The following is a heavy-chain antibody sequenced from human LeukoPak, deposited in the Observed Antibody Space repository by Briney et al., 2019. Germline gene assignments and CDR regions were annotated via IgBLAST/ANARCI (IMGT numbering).Heavy chain of an antibody. CDR2: IYHSGST. D-gene: IGHD4-17*01. V-gene: IGHV4-39*01. Sequence: SETLSLTCIVSGGAISSSSHYWGWIRQPPGKGLEWIGSIYHSGSTVYNPSLKSRVAISVHPYRNQFSLKLNSVTASDTAVYYCARNTTVTDWYFDLWGRGTLVTVSS. CDR1: GGAISSSSHY. CDR3: ARNTTVTDWYFDL. J-gene: IGHJ2*01.